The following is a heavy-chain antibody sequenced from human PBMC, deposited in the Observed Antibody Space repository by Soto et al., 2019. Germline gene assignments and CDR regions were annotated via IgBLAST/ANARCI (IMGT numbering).Heavy chain of an antibody. CDR3: ARVINPESSDSSGYYFLRSHAFDI. V-gene: IGHV4-30-4*01. CDR1: GGSISSGDYY. CDR2: IYYSGST. J-gene: IGHJ3*02. D-gene: IGHD3-22*01. Sequence: SETLSLTCTVSGGSISSGDYYWSWIRQPPGKGLEWIGYIYYSGSTYYNPSLKSRVTISVDTSKNQFSLKLSSVTAADTAVYYCARVINPESSDSSGYYFLRSHAFDIWGQGTMVTVSS.